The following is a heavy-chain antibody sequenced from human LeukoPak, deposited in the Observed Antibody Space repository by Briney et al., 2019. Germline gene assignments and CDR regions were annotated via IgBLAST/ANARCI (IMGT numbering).Heavy chain of an antibody. CDR1: GFTFSNAW. J-gene: IGHJ4*02. V-gene: IGHV3-66*01. D-gene: IGHD6-13*01. Sequence: PGGSLRLSCAASGFTFSNAWMSWVRQAPGKGLEWVSIIYSGGSTYYADSVKGRFTISRDNSKNTLYLQMNSLRTEDTAVYYCARGGSSWFDYWGQGTLVTVSS. CDR2: IYSGGST. CDR3: ARGGSSWFDY.